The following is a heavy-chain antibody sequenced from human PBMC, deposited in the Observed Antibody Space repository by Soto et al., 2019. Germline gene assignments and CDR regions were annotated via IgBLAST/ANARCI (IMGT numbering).Heavy chain of an antibody. CDR3: ARATAPSSGWYSAFDI. J-gene: IGHJ3*02. Sequence: QVQLVESGGGVVQPGRSLRLSCAASGFTFSSYGMHWVRQAPGKGLEWVAVIWYDGSNKYYADSVKGRFTISRDNSKNTLYLQMNSLRAEDTAVYYCARATAPSSGWYSAFDIWGQGTMVTVSS. V-gene: IGHV3-33*01. CDR2: IWYDGSNK. D-gene: IGHD6-19*01. CDR1: GFTFSSYG.